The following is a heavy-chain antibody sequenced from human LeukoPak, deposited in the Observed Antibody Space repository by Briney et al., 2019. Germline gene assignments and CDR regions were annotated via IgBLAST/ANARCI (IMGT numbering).Heavy chain of an antibody. J-gene: IGHJ5*02. CDR3: ARAYSSSWYYNWFDP. Sequence: SETQSLTCTVPGYSISSGYYWGWIRQPPGKGLEWIGSIYHSGSTYYNPSLKSRVTISVDTSKNQFSLKLSSVTAADTAVYYCARAYSSSWYYNWFDPWGQGTLVTVSS. CDR2: IYHSGST. CDR1: GYSISSGYY. V-gene: IGHV4-38-2*02. D-gene: IGHD6-13*01.